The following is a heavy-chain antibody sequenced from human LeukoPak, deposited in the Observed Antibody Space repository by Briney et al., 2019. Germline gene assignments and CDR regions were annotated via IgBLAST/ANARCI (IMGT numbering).Heavy chain of an antibody. CDR2: IYYSGST. CDR1: GGSISSYY. J-gene: IGHJ3*02. Sequence: SETLSLTCTVSGGSISSYYWSWIRQPPGKGLEWIGYIYYSGSTNYNPSLKSRVTISVDTSKNQFSLKLSSVTAADTAVYYCARLNYYGSGSYYRPAAFDIWGQGTMVTVSS. CDR3: ARLNYYGSGSYYRPAAFDI. D-gene: IGHD3-10*01. V-gene: IGHV4-59*08.